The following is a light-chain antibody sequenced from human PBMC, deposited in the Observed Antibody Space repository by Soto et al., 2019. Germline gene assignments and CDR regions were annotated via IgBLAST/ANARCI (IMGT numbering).Light chain of an antibody. V-gene: IGKV3-11*01. CDR1: QSVSSF. Sequence: EIVLTRSPATLSLSPGERATLSCRASQSVSSFLAWYQQKPGQAPRLLIYDTSNRATDIPARFSGSGSGTDFTLTISSLEPEDFAVYYCQQRSNRLLTFGGGTKVEIK. J-gene: IGKJ4*01. CDR2: DTS. CDR3: QQRSNRLLT.